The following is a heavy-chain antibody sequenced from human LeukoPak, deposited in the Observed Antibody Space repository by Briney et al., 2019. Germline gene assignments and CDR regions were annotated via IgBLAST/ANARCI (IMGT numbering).Heavy chain of an antibody. J-gene: IGHJ4*02. D-gene: IGHD1-1*01. V-gene: IGHV3-7*01. CDR1: GFTFSSYL. CDR3: ARLESQVFDY. CDR2: IKQDGSEK. Sequence: PGGSLRLSCAACGFTFSSYLMSWVRQAPGKGLEWVANIKQDGSEKYYVDSVKGQFTISRDNAKNSLYLQMNSLRAEDTAVYYCARLESQVFDYWGQGTMVTVSS.